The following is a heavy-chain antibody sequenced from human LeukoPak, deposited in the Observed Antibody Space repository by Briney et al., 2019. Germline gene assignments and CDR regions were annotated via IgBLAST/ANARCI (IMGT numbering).Heavy chain of an antibody. V-gene: IGHV3-7*03. J-gene: IGHJ6*02. CDR1: GFALSSHW. CDR2: VDRDGSET. CDR3: ARNNGMDV. Sequence: GGSLRLSCAASGFALSSHWMTWVRQVPGRGPGWVANVDRDGSETYYLDSVKGRFTISKDNAKNSLYLQMNSLRAEDTALYHCARNNGMDVWGQGTTVIVSS.